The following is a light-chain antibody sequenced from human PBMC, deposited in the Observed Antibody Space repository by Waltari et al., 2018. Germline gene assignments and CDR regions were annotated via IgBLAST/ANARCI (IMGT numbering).Light chain of an antibody. CDR2: GAS. Sequence: EIVMTQSPATLSVSPGERATLSCRASQSVSSNLAWYQQKPGQAPRLRIYGASTRATGIPARFSGSGSGTEFPLTISSLQSEDFAVYYCQQYNNWPGTFGQGTKVEIK. CDR3: QQYNNWPGT. CDR1: QSVSSN. J-gene: IGKJ1*01. V-gene: IGKV3-15*01.